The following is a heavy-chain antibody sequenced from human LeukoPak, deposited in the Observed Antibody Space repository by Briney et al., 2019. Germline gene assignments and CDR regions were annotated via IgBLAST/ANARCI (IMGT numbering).Heavy chain of an antibody. CDR3: SRNAVPDRPFSGMNV. D-gene: IGHD2-2*01. CDR2: IIPIFGTA. J-gene: IGHJ6*04. V-gene: IGHV1-69*13. CDR1: GGTFTSYT. Sequence: ASVKVSCKASGGTFTSYTISWVRQAPGQPPEWMGGIIPIFGTANYAQKFEGTVTITAHETTSTANRELSSLRSEDTAVDCCSRNAVPDRPFSGMNVWGKATTVTVSS.